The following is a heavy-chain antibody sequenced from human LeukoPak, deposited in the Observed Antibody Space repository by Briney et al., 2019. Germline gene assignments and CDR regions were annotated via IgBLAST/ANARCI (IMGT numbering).Heavy chain of an antibody. CDR2: IYTSGST. CDR1: GGSISSYY. V-gene: IGHV4-4*07. Sequence: PSETLSLTCTVSGGSISSYYWSWIRQPAGKGLEWIGRIYTSGSTNYNPSLKSRVTISVDTSKSQFSLRLNSVTPEDTAMYYCARGGLISLANTPLGAFDIWGQGTMVSVSS. CDR3: ARGGLISLANTPLGAFDI. D-gene: IGHD3/OR15-3a*01. J-gene: IGHJ3*02.